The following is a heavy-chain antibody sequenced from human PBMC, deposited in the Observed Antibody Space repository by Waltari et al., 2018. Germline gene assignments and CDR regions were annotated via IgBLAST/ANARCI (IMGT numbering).Heavy chain of an antibody. CDR2: IRHTGDT. CDR1: DGSITSYF. D-gene: IGHD6-19*01. CDR3: ARWESGWRALNI. Sequence: QVQLSETGPGLVKSSETLSITCTVSDGSITSYFWNWIRQPPGKALEWIGYIRHTGDTKVNPSLKSRVSMSVDRSKNQSSRKVTSVTATDTAVYYCARWESGWRALNIWGQGTTVTVSS. V-gene: IGHV4-59*08. J-gene: IGHJ3*02.